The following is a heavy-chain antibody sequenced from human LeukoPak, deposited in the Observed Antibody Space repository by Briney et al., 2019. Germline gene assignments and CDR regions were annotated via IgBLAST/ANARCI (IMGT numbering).Heavy chain of an antibody. CDR1: GFTFRSYG. Sequence: GGSLRLSCAASGFTFRSYGMHWVRQAPGKGLEWVAFIRYDGSNKYYADPVKGRFTISRDNSKNTLYLQMKSLRAEDTAVYFCAKMGYCSSTSCFFYYYYYGMDVWGQGTTVTVSS. CDR2: IRYDGSNK. D-gene: IGHD2-2*01. V-gene: IGHV3-30*02. J-gene: IGHJ6*02. CDR3: AKMGYCSSTSCFFYYYYYGMDV.